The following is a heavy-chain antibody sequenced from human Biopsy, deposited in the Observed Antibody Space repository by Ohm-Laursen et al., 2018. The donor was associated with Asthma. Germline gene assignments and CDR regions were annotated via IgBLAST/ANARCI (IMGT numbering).Heavy chain of an antibody. CDR3: ARVPVAAAGPYYYGMDV. CDR1: GYPFTDYY. Sequence: SVKVSCKASGYPFTDYYVHWVRQAPGQGLEWMGRIDPNSGGTNYAQKFLGRVTMTRDTSVNTAFMVLSRLRSDDTAVYYCARVPVAAAGPYYYGMDVWGQGTTVTVSS. CDR2: IDPNSGGT. J-gene: IGHJ6*02. V-gene: IGHV1-2*06. D-gene: IGHD6-13*01.